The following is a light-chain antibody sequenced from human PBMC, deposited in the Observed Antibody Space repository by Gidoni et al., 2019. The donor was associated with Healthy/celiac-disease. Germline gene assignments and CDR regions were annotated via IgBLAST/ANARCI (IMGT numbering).Light chain of an antibody. J-gene: IGKJ1*01. CDR3: QQYYSTPQT. Sequence: DIVMTQSPASLAVSLGERATINCKSSQSVLYSSNNKNYLAWYQQKPGQPPTLLIYWASTRESGVPDRFSGSGSGTDFTLTISSLQAEDVAVYYCQQYYSTPQTFGQGTKVEIK. CDR1: QSVLYSSNNKNY. CDR2: WAS. V-gene: IGKV4-1*01.